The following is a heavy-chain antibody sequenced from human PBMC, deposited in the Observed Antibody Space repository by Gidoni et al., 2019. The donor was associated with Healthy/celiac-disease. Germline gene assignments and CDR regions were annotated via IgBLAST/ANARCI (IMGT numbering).Heavy chain of an antibody. D-gene: IGHD6-19*01. V-gene: IGHV3-30-3*01. CDR2: ISYDGSNK. Sequence: QVQLVESGGGVVQPGRSLRLSCAASGFTFSSYAMHWVRQAPGKGLEWVAVISYDGSNKYYADSVKGRFTISRDNSKNTLYLQMNSLRAEDTAVYYCAGGPLSYSSGWYGGAFDIWGQGTMVTVSS. CDR3: AGGPLSYSSGWYGGAFDI. J-gene: IGHJ3*02. CDR1: GFTFSSYA.